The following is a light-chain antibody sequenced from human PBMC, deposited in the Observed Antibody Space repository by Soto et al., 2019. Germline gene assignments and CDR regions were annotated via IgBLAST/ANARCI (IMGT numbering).Light chain of an antibody. CDR3: QQRGRGWT. V-gene: IGKV3-15*01. CDR2: GAS. J-gene: IGKJ1*01. Sequence: EMVMTQSPATLSVSPGETATLSCRASQSVSTNLVWYQQKPGQAPRLLIYGASTRATGIPARFSGSGSGTEFTLTVSRLQSEGVAVYFCQQRGRGWTFGQVTKVLIK. CDR1: QSVSTN.